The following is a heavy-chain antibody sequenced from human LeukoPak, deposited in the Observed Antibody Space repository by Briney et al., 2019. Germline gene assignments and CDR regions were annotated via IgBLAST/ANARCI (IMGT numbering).Heavy chain of an antibody. J-gene: IGHJ4*02. D-gene: IGHD3-10*01. Sequence: PGGSLRLSCSASGFTFSSYAMHWVRQAPGKGLEYVSAISSNGGSTYYADSVKGRFTISRDNSKNTLYFQMSSLRAEDTAVYYCVKVDYYGSGSHPNFDYWGQGTLVTVSS. CDR2: ISSNGGST. V-gene: IGHV3-64D*06. CDR3: VKVDYYGSGSHPNFDY. CDR1: GFTFSSYA.